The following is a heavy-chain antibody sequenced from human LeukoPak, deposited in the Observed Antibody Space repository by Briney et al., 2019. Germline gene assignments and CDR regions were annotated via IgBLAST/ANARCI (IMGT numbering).Heavy chain of an antibody. CDR3: ARCTASCYANAFDV. V-gene: IGHV3-23*01. D-gene: IGHD2-2*01. Sequence: PGGSLRLSCAASGFTFNNNAMSWVRQPPGKGLEWVSAINGGGDATEYADSVKGRFTISRDNSKNTPYLQMNSLRPEDTAVYYCARCTASCYANAFDVWGQGTLLTVSS. CDR1: GFTFNNNA. CDR2: INGGGDAT. J-gene: IGHJ3*01.